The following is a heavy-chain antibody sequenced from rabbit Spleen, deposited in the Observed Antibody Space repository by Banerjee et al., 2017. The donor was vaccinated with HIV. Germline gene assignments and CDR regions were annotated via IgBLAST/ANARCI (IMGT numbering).Heavy chain of an antibody. D-gene: IGHD1-1*01. CDR1: GLSLSDKDV. CDR2: IYAGSSGIT. Sequence: QEQLVESGGGLVKPEGSLTLTCKGSGLSLSDKDVMCWVRQAPGKGLEWIACIYAGSSGITYYASWAKGRFTISKTSSTTVTLQMTSLTVADTATYFCARDLTDVIGWNFGWWGPGTLVTVS. CDR3: ARDLTDVIGWNFGW. J-gene: IGHJ4*01. V-gene: IGHV1S45*01.